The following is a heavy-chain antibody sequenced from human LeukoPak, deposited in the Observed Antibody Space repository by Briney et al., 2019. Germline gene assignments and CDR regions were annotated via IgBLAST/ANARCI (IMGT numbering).Heavy chain of an antibody. Sequence: PSETLSLTCTVSGTSISSHYWSWLRQTPGKGLEWIGYIGYVRNSGSTNYSPSLKSRVTISLDTSKNQFSLKLNSVTAADTAVYYCARAGNWNDLDYWGQGTLVTVSS. CDR2: IGYVRNSGST. D-gene: IGHD1-1*01. CDR1: GTSISSHY. CDR3: ARAGNWNDLDY. J-gene: IGHJ4*02. V-gene: IGHV4-59*11.